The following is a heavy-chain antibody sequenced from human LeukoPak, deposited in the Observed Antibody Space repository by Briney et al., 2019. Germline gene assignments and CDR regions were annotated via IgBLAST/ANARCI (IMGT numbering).Heavy chain of an antibody. Sequence: PGGSLRLSCAASGFAFSSYGMHWVRQAPGKGLEWVAVISYDGSNKYYADSVKGRFTISRDNSKNTLYLQMNSLRAEDTAVYYCANDLRGVMGAHDAFDIWGQGTMVTVSS. V-gene: IGHV3-30*18. D-gene: IGHD3-10*01. CDR2: ISYDGSNK. CDR3: ANDLRGVMGAHDAFDI. CDR1: GFAFSSYG. J-gene: IGHJ3*02.